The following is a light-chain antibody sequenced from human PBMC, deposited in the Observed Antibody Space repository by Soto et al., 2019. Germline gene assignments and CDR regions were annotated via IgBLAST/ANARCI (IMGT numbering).Light chain of an antibody. CDR3: QQYGDSPRT. J-gene: IGKJ5*01. CDR1: RSLDSGH. CDR2: DAF. V-gene: IGKV3-20*01. Sequence: EIVLTQSPGTLSLSPGESATLSCRASRSLDSGHLAWYQQKVGRAPRLLIHDAFMRATGIPDRFSGSGSGTDFTLTIARLEPEDFAVYYCQQYGDSPRTFGQGTRLEIK.